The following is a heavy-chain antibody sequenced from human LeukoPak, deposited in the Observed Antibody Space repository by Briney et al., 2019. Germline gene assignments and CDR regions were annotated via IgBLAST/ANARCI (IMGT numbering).Heavy chain of an antibody. Sequence: GGSLRLSCAASGFTFSNYDMNWVRQSPGEGVEGVSYIRTSGTTIYYADSVRGRFTISRDNAKNSLYLQMNSLRVEDTAVYYCARDGDSSSWYADFDYWGRGTLVTVSS. CDR1: GFTFSNYD. D-gene: IGHD6-13*01. CDR2: IRTSGTTI. V-gene: IGHV3-48*03. CDR3: ARDGDSSSWYADFDY. J-gene: IGHJ4*02.